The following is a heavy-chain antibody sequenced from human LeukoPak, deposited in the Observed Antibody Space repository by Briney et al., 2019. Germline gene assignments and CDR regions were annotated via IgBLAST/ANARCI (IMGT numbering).Heavy chain of an antibody. CDR1: GYTFTGYY. J-gene: IGHJ4*02. V-gene: IGHV1-2*02. D-gene: IGHD6-19*01. CDR2: INPNSGGT. CDR3: ARGSKSSGSYYFDY. Sequence: ASVKVSCKASGYTFTGYYMHWVRQAPGQGLEWMGWINPNSGGTNYAQKFQGRVTMTRNTSISTAYMELSSLRSEDTAVYYCARGSKSSGSYYFDYWGQGTLVTVSS.